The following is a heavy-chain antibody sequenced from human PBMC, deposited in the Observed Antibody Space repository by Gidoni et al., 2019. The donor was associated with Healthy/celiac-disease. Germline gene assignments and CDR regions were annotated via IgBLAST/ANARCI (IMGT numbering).Heavy chain of an antibody. V-gene: IGHV3-30*18. CDR1: GFTFSSYG. Sequence: QVQLVESGGGVVQPGRSLRLSCAASGFTFSSYGMHWVRQAPGMGLEWVAVISYDGSNKYYADSVKGRFTISRDNSKNTLYLQMNSLRAEDTAVYYCAKGGSSGWHFDYWGQGTLVTVSS. J-gene: IGHJ4*02. D-gene: IGHD6-19*01. CDR3: AKGGSSGWHFDY. CDR2: ISYDGSNK.